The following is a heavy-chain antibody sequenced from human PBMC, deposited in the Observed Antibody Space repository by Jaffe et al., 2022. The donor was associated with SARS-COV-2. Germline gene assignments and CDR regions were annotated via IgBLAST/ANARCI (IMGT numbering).Heavy chain of an antibody. Sequence: QVQLVESGGGVVQPGRSLRLSCAASGFTFSSYAMHWVRQAPGKGLEWVAVISYDGSNKYYADSVKGRFTISRDNSKNTLYLQMNSLRAEDTAVYYCARDWGGDKNWYFDLWGRGTLVTVSS. J-gene: IGHJ2*01. V-gene: IGHV3-30-3*01. CDR2: ISYDGSNK. CDR3: ARDWGGDKNWYFDL. D-gene: IGHD3-16*01. CDR1: GFTFSSYA.